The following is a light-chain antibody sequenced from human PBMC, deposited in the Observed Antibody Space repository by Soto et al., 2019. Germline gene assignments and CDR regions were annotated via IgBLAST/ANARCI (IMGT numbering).Light chain of an antibody. Sequence: VLTQSPGTLSLSPGERATLSCRASQSISSTSLAWYQHQPGQAPRLLVYGASVRESGIPDRFSGGGYGTDFTLTISRLEPEDFAVYYCQRYGNSPPLTFGGGTKVEIK. CDR2: GAS. J-gene: IGKJ4*01. CDR3: QRYGNSPPLT. CDR1: QSISSTS. V-gene: IGKV3-20*01.